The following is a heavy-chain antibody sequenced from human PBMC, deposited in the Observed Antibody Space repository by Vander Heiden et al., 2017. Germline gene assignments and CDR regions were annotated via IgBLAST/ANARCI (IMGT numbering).Heavy chain of an antibody. CDR2: ITPIFGTA. CDR3: GCGYYYYYGMDV. J-gene: IGHJ6*02. Sequence: QVQLVQSGAEVKQPGSSVKVSCKASGGPFSMCAIMWVRQAPGQGLEWMGGITPIFGTADYAHKFQGRVPITADESTRTAYVELRSMRSEDTAVYYCGCGYYYYYGMDVWGQGTTVTLSS. V-gene: IGHV1-69*01. CDR1: GGPFSMCA.